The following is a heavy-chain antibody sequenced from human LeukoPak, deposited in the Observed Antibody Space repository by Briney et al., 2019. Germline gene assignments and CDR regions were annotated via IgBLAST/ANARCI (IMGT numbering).Heavy chain of an antibody. Sequence: PGRSLRLSCAASGSTFSSYGMHWVRQAPGKGLEWVAVISYDGSNKYYADSVKGRFTISRDNSKKTLYLQMNSLRAEDTAVYYCARDAYSSGWDYFDNWGQGTLVTVSS. J-gene: IGHJ4*02. D-gene: IGHD6-19*01. V-gene: IGHV3-30*03. CDR2: ISYDGSNK. CDR3: ARDAYSSGWDYFDN. CDR1: GSTFSSYG.